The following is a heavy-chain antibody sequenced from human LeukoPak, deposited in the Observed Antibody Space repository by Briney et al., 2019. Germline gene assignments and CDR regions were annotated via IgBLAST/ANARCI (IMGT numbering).Heavy chain of an antibody. CDR3: VRGGVVRGNWFDP. CDR1: GFTFSSFW. V-gene: IGHV3-74*01. CDR2: INTDGSTT. D-gene: IGHD2-2*01. J-gene: IGHJ5*02. Sequence: GGSLRLSCAASGFTFSSFWMHWVRQAPGKGLVWVSRINTDGSTTDYADSVKGRFTISRDNAKNTLYLQMNRLRAEDTAVYYCVRGGVVRGNWFDPWGQGTLVIVSS.